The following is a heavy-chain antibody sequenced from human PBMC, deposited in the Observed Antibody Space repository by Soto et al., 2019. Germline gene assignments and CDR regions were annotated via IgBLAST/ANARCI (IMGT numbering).Heavy chain of an antibody. CDR3: ARMVRKVPILRATTIEALDP. V-gene: IGHV4-31*03. CDR1: GGSISSGGYY. J-gene: IGHJ5*02. Sequence: NPSETLSLTCTVSGGSISSGGYYWSWIRQHPGKGLEWIGYIYYSGSTYYNPSLKSRVTISVDTSKNQFSLKLSSVTAADTAVYYCARMVRKVPILRATTIEALDPWGQGTLVTVSS. CDR2: IYYSGST. D-gene: IGHD1-26*01.